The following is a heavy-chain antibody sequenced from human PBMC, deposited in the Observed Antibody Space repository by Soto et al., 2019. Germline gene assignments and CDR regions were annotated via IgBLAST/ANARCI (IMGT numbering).Heavy chain of an antibody. Sequence: EVQLVESGGGLVQPGGSLRLSCVASGFTFSSHWMSWVRQGPGKGLEWVANIKEDGSEEYYVDSVKGRFTISRDNAKNSLLLQMDSLRVEDMAVYYCARGGNYYVDHWGQGTLVTVSS. CDR3: ARGGNYYVDH. CDR2: IKEDGSEE. D-gene: IGHD1-1*01. V-gene: IGHV3-7*01. J-gene: IGHJ4*02. CDR1: GFTFSSHW.